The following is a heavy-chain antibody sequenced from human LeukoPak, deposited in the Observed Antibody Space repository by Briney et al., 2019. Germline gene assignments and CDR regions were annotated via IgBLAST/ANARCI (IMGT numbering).Heavy chain of an antibody. V-gene: IGHV3-7*01. D-gene: IGHD7-27*01. J-gene: IGHJ2*01. CDR3: ARDHWGYYDL. Sequence: GGSLRLSCAVSGFNFNIYWMSWVRQAPGKGLEWVAKIKPDGSDKYYMDSVKGRFTISRDNAQNSLYLQMNSLSAEDTAVYYCARDHWGYYDLWGRGTLVTVSS. CDR1: GFNFNIYW. CDR2: IKPDGSDK.